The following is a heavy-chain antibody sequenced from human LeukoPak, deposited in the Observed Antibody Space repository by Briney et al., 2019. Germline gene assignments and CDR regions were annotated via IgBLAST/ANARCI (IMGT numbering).Heavy chain of an antibody. V-gene: IGHV1-69*13. CDR1: GGTFSSYA. J-gene: IGHJ4*02. D-gene: IGHD1-7*01. CDR3: ARSPPTELELSY. CDR2: IIPIFGTA. Sequence: ASVKVSCKASGGTFSSYAISWVRQAPGQGLEWMGGIIPIFGTANCAQKLQGRVTITADESTSTAYMELSSLRSEDTAVYYCARSPPTELELSYWGQGTLVTVSS.